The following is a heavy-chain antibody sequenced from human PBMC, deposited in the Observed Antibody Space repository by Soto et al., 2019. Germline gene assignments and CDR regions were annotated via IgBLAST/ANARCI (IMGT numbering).Heavy chain of an antibody. J-gene: IGHJ4*02. CDR3: ARDWATMAGSFFDY. CDR2: FKSNSGDT. CDR1: GYTFIDYY. Sequence: QVQLVQSGAEVKKPGASVKVSCKASGYTFIDYYIHWVRPAPGQGLEWMGWFKSNSGDTRFAQKFQGRVTMTGDTSSSTAYMELNSLRSGDTAVYYCARDWATMAGSFFDYWGQGTLVTVSS. V-gene: IGHV1-2*02. D-gene: IGHD1-26*01.